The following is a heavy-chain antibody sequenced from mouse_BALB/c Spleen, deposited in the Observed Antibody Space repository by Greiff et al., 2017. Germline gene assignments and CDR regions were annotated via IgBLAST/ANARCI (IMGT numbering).Heavy chain of an antibody. CDR1: GFNIKDTY. J-gene: IGHJ4*01. Sequence: VQLKESGAELVKPGASVKLSCPASGFNIKDTYMHWVKQRPEQGLEWIGRIDPANGNTKYDPKFQGKATITADTSSNTAYLQLSSLTSEDTAVYYCARFHYGNYVYAMDYWGQGTSVTVSS. D-gene: IGHD2-1*01. CDR3: ARFHYGNYVYAMDY. CDR2: IDPANGNT. V-gene: IGHV14-3*02.